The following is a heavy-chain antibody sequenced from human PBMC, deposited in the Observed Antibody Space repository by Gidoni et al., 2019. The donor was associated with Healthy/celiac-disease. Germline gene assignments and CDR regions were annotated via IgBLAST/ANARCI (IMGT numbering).Heavy chain of an antibody. V-gene: IGHV3-11*01. J-gene: IGHJ4*02. Sequence: VSYISSSGSTIYYADSVKGRFTISRDNAKNSLYLQMNSLRAEDTAVYYCARTNWNDVPVFFYWGQGTLATVSS. CDR2: ISSSGSTI. D-gene: IGHD1-1*01. CDR3: ARTNWNDVPVFFY.